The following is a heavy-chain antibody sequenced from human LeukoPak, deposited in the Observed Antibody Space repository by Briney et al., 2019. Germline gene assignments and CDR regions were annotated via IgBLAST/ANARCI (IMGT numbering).Heavy chain of an antibody. CDR2: IYYSGST. D-gene: IGHD3-22*01. CDR3: ASHPITMIVAPEY. CDR1: GGSVSSGSYY. V-gene: IGHV4-61*01. Sequence: SETLSLTCTVSGGSVSSGSYYWSWIRQPPGKGLEWIGYIYYSGSTNYNPSLKSRVTISVDTSKNQFSLKLSSVTAADTAVYYCASHPITMIVAPEYWGQGTLVTVSS. J-gene: IGHJ4*02.